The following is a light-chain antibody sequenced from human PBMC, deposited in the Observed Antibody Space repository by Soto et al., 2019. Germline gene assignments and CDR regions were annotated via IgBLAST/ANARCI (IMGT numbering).Light chain of an antibody. CDR1: QSVRSS. Sequence: EIVLTQSPATLSLSPGERATLFCRASQSVRSSLAWYQQKPGQAPRLFIYDASTRATGIPARFSGSGSGTEFTLTISSLQSEDFAVYYCQQYGNSPQTFGQGTKVDIK. CDR3: QQYGNSPQT. CDR2: DAS. V-gene: IGKV3-15*01. J-gene: IGKJ1*01.